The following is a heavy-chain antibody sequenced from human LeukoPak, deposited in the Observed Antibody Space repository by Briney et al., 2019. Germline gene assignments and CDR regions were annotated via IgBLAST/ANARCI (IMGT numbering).Heavy chain of an antibody. Sequence: SVKVPCKASGGTFSSYAISWVRQAPGQGLEWMGGIIPIFGTANYAQKFQGRVTITADESTSTAYMELSSLRSEDTAVYYCARDRIIMAKSYYYYYYMDVWGKGTTVTVSS. CDR2: IIPIFGTA. V-gene: IGHV1-69*13. CDR3: ARDRIIMAKSYYYYYYMDV. J-gene: IGHJ6*03. CDR1: GGTFSSYA. D-gene: IGHD5-12*01.